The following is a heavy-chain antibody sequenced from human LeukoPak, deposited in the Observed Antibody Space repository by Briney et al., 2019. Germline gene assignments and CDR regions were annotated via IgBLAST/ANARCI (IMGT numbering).Heavy chain of an antibody. D-gene: IGHD3-3*01. Sequence: GESLKISCKDFGYSFNKYWIGWVRQMPGKALEWMGIIYPGDSDTKYSPSFQGQVTISADKSISTAYLQWSSLKASDTAIYYCARRSDYDYWGQGTLVTVSS. V-gene: IGHV5-51*01. CDR1: GYSFNKYW. CDR3: ARRSDYDY. J-gene: IGHJ4*02. CDR2: IYPGDSDT.